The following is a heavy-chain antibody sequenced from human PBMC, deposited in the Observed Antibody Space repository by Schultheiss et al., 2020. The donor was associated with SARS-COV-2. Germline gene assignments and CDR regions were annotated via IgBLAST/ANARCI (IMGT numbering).Heavy chain of an antibody. CDR2: INHSGST. CDR3: AKDLTAVVVAANWFDP. V-gene: IGHV4-34*01. D-gene: IGHD2-15*01. J-gene: IGHJ5*02. Sequence: SETLSLTCAVYGGSFSGYYWSWIRQPPGKGLEWIGEINHSGSTNYNPSLKSRVTISVDTSKNQFSLKLSSVTAEDTAVYYCAKDLTAVVVAANWFDPWGQGTLVTVSS. CDR1: GGSFSGYY.